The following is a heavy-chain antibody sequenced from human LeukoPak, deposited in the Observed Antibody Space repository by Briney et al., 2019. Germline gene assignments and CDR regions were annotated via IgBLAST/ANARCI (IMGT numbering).Heavy chain of an antibody. CDR2: IYTSGST. Sequence: PSQTLSLTCTVSGGSISSGSYYWSWIRQPAGKGLEWIGRIYTSGSTNYNPSLKSRVTISVDTSKNQFSLKLSSVTAADTAVYYCARGGYTAMVGVYCYYGMDVWGQGTTVTVSS. V-gene: IGHV4-61*02. D-gene: IGHD5-18*01. J-gene: IGHJ6*02. CDR1: GGSISSGSYY. CDR3: ARGGYTAMVGVYCYYGMDV.